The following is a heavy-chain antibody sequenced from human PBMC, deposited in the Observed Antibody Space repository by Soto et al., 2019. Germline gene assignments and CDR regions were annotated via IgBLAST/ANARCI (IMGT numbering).Heavy chain of an antibody. Sequence: TLSLTCTVCGCYISSYNCTWIRQPPGKRLEWIGYIYYSGSTNYNPSLKSRVTRSIDTARNQFSLKLSSVTAADTAVYYCARAVGSTMPSLFWGQGTLVRVSS. CDR3: ARAVGSTMPSLF. V-gene: IGHV4-59*01. J-gene: IGHJ4*02. CDR1: GCYISSYN. D-gene: IGHD2-2*01. CDR2: IYYSGST.